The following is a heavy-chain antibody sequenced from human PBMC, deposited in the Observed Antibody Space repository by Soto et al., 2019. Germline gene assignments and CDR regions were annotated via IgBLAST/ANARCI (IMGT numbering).Heavy chain of an antibody. D-gene: IGHD5-12*01. Sequence: QVQLVESGGGVVQPGRSLSLSCAASGFTFRNYVMHWVRQAPGKGLEWVAVISSDGSNKYYADSVKGRFTISRDNSKNTLYQQMNSLRIEDTAVYYCTKDRATHRNYWGQGTLVTVSS. J-gene: IGHJ4*02. CDR1: GFTFRNYV. CDR3: TKDRATHRNY. CDR2: ISSDGSNK. V-gene: IGHV3-30*18.